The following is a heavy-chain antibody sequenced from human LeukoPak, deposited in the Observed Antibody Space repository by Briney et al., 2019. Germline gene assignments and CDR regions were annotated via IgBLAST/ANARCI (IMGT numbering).Heavy chain of an antibody. CDR1: GFTFSSYA. D-gene: IGHD1-1*01. CDR3: AKVRTGHYFDY. Sequence: GGSLRLSCAASGFTFSSYAMSWVRQAPGKGLEWVSSISGTGGSTYYADSVKGRFTISRDNSNNTLFLQMNSLRAEDMAVYYCAKVRTGHYFDYWGQGTLVTVSS. J-gene: IGHJ4*02. V-gene: IGHV3-23*01. CDR2: ISGTGGST.